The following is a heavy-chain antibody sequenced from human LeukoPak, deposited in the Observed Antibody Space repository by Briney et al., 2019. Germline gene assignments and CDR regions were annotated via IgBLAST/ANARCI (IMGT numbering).Heavy chain of an antibody. J-gene: IGHJ5*02. CDR1: GGSLSDYY. V-gene: IGHV4-34*01. D-gene: IGHD3-22*01. CDR3: ARWSSNYYDTSGRRFDP. CDR2: INHSGSN. Sequence: PSETLSLTCAVCGGSLSDYYWSWIRQPPGKGLEGIGEINHSGSNNYNPSLKSRVTISVDTSKNQFSLKLSSVTAADTAVYYCARWSSNYYDTSGRRFDPWGQGTLVTVSS.